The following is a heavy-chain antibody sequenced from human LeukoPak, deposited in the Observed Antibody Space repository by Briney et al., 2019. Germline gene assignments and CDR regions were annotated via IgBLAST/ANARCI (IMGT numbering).Heavy chain of an antibody. CDR1: GYTFTSYD. CDR2: MNPNSGNT. J-gene: IGHJ4*02. Sequence: GASVKVSCKASGYTFTSYDINWVRQATGQGLEWMGWMNPNSGNTGYAQKFQGRVTMTRNTSISTAYMELSRLRSDDTAVYYCARDRSSSWTGYFDYWGQGTLVTVSS. CDR3: ARDRSSSWTGYFDY. D-gene: IGHD6-13*01. V-gene: IGHV1-8*01.